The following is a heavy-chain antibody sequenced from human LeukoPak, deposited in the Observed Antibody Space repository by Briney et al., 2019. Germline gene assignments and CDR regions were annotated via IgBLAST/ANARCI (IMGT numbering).Heavy chain of an antibody. V-gene: IGHV1-69*05. J-gene: IGHJ6*03. CDR2: IIPIFGTA. CDR3: ARDSFGYDSSGWYYYYMDV. D-gene: IGHD3-22*01. Sequence: SVKVSCKASGGTFSSYAISWVRQAPGQGLEWMGRIIPIFGTANYAQKLQGRVTITTDESTSTAYMELSSLRSEDTAVYYCARDSFGYDSSGWYYYYMDVWGKGTTVTVSS. CDR1: GGTFSSYA.